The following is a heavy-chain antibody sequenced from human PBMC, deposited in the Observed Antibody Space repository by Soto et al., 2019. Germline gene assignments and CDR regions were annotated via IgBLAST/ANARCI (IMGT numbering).Heavy chain of an antibody. CDR2: ISPMFGVA. J-gene: IGHJ4*02. V-gene: IGHV1-69*19. D-gene: IGHD1-1*01. CDR3: AREVQVHTPAFVY. Sequence: QVQLVQSGAEMKKPGSSVKVSCHSSGGTFNTYAMNWVRQAPGQGPERMGDISPMFGVAYYAPKFQGRVTITADESTGTSYMQLSSLASEDTALYFCAREVQVHTPAFVYWGQGTLVTVSS. CDR1: GGTFNTYA.